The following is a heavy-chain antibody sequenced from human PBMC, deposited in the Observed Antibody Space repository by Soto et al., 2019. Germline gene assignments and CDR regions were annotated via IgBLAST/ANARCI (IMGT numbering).Heavy chain of an antibody. CDR1: GFTFSSYG. D-gene: IGHD3-22*01. Sequence: QVQLVESGGGVVQPGRSLRLSCAASGFTFSSYGMHWVRQAPGKGLEWVAVIWYDGSNKYYADSVKGRFIISRDNSKNTLYLQMNSLRAEDTAVYYCARDAVGYYYDSSGYYGYFQHWGQGTLVTVSS. CDR2: IWYDGSNK. CDR3: ARDAVGYYYDSSGYYGYFQH. V-gene: IGHV3-33*01. J-gene: IGHJ1*01.